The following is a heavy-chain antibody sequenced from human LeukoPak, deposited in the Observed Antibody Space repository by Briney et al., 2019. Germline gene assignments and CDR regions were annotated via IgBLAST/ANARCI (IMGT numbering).Heavy chain of an antibody. J-gene: IGHJ4*02. CDR3: AREPTYYYDSSGYYAPRGY. CDR2: ISYDGSNK. D-gene: IGHD3-22*01. Sequence: QPGGSLRLSCAASGFTFSSYGMHWVRQAPGKGLEWVAVISYDGSNKYYADSVKGRFTISRDNSKNTLYLQMNSLRAEDTAVYYCAREPTYYYDSSGYYAPRGYWGQGTLVTVSS. CDR1: GFTFSSYG. V-gene: IGHV3-30*03.